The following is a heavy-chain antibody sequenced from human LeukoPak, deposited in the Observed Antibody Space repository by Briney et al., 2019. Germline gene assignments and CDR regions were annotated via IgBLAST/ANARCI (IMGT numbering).Heavy chain of an antibody. CDR3: ARGAAATY. D-gene: IGHD6-13*01. CDR2: IYYSGST. J-gene: IGHJ4*02. V-gene: IGHV4-59*01. CDR1: GGSISSYY. Sequence: SETLSLTCTVSGGSISSYYWSWIRQPPGKGLEWIGYIYYSGSTNYNPSLKSRISISVDTSKNQFSLKLSSVTAADTAVYYCARGAAATYWGQGTLVTVSS.